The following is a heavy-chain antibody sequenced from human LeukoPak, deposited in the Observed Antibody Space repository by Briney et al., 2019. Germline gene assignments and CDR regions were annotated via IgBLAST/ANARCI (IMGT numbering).Heavy chain of an antibody. CDR2: IYSGGST. CDR3: ARVINRFGYYFDY. D-gene: IGHD3-10*01. Sequence: GGSLRLSCAASGFTVSSNYMSWVRQAPGKGLEWVSVIYSGGSTYYADSVKGRFTISRDNSKNTLYLQMNSLRAEDTAVYYCARVINRFGYYFDYWGQGTLVTVSS. CDR1: GFTVSSNY. J-gene: IGHJ4*02. V-gene: IGHV3-53*01.